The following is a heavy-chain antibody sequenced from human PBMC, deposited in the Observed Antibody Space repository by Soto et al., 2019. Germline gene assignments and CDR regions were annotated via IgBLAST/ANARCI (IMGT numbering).Heavy chain of an antibody. CDR3: ARDSLLWFGELSHVVTAVSIDY. V-gene: IGHV3-30-3*01. Sequence: QVQLVESGGGVVQPGRSLRLSRAASGFTFSSYAMHWVRQAPGKGLEWVAVISYDGSNKYYADSVKGRFTISRDNSKNTLYLQMNSLRAEDTAVYYCARDSLLWFGELSHVVTAVSIDYWGQGTLVTVSS. CDR1: GFTFSSYA. CDR2: ISYDGSNK. J-gene: IGHJ4*02. D-gene: IGHD3-10*01.